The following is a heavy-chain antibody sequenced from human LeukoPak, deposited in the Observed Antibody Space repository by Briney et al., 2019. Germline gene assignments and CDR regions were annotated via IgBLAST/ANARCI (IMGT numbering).Heavy chain of an antibody. V-gene: IGHV4-34*01. CDR3: ARGLLDSY. J-gene: IGHJ4*02. CDR1: GGSFSGYY. Sequence: SETLSLTCAVYGGSFSGYYWTWIRQPPGRGLEWIGEINHSGNTNYNPSLKSRVTISVDTSGNQFSLNLSSVTAADTAVYYCARGLLDSYWGQGTLVTVSS. D-gene: IGHD3-16*01. CDR2: INHSGNT.